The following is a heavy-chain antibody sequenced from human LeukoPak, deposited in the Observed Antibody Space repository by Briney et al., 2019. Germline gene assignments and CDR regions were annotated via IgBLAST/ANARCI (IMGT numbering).Heavy chain of an antibody. J-gene: IGHJ6*04. V-gene: IGHV3-33*01. D-gene: IGHD6-13*01. Sequence: QPGRSLRLSCAASGFTFSSYGMHGVRQAPGKGLEGVAVIWYDGSNKYYADSVKGRFTISRDNSKNTLYLQMNSLRAEDTAVYYCARELSVVAAAAPIGYYYGMDVWGKGTTVTVSS. CDR2: IWYDGSNK. CDR3: ARELSVVAAAAPIGYYYGMDV. CDR1: GFTFSSYG.